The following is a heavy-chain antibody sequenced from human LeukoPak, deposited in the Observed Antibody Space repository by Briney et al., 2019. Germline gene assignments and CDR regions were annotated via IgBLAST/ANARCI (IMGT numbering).Heavy chain of an antibody. CDR2: ISSSDSTI. J-gene: IGHJ4*02. V-gene: IGHV3-48*03. CDR3: VSGYIGSSFDY. CDR1: GFTFSSYE. D-gene: IGHD1-26*01. Sequence: GSLRLSCAASGFTFSSYEMNWVRQAPGKGLEWVSYISSSDSTIYYADSVKGRFTISRDNAKNSLYLQMNSLRAEDTAVYYCVSGYIGSSFDYWGQGTLVTVSS.